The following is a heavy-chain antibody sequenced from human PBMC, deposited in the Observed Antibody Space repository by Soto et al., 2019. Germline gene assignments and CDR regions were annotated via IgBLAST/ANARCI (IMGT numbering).Heavy chain of an antibody. J-gene: IGHJ6*02. D-gene: IGHD7-27*01. Sequence: ASVKVSCKASGYTFTSYGISWVRQAPGQGLEWMGWISAYNGNTNYAQNLQGRVTMTTDTSTSTAYMELRSLRSDDTAVYYCAREWGLLPYYVMNVWGHGTAVTVSS. CDR2: ISAYNGNT. CDR1: GYTFTSYG. V-gene: IGHV1-18*04. CDR3: AREWGLLPYYVMNV.